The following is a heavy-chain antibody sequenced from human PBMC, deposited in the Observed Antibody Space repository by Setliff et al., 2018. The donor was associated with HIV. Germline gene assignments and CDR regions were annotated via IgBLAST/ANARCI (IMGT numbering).Heavy chain of an antibody. D-gene: IGHD5-18*01. CDR1: GFTFSTYG. Sequence: GSLRLSCAVSGFTFSTYGMHWVRQAPGKGLEWVTFIEHDGSKKFYADSVKGRFTISRDNSKNTLYLQMNSLRAEDTAIYYCAKMHTAMDPDTFDIWGQGTMVTVSS. J-gene: IGHJ3*02. CDR3: AKMHTAMDPDTFDI. V-gene: IGHV3-30*02. CDR2: IEHDGSKK.